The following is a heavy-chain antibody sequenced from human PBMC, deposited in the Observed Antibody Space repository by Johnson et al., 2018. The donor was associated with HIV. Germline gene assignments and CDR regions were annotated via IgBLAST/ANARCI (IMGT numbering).Heavy chain of an antibody. CDR2: ASYDGDNK. Sequence: QMQLVESGGGVVQPGKSLRLSCAASHFTFGAYAIHWVRLAPGKGLEWVAVASYDGDNKYYADSVNGRFTISKDNSKDTLYMEMNHLRLEDTAVYYCARGAAVSGTLVDPFDIWGRGTMVTVSS. V-gene: IGHV3-30-3*01. CDR1: HFTFGAYA. J-gene: IGHJ3*02. D-gene: IGHD1-26*01. CDR3: ARGAAVSGTLVDPFDI.